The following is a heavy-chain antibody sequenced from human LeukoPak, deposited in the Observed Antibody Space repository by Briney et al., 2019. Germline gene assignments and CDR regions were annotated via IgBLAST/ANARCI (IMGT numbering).Heavy chain of an antibody. Sequence: PGGSLRLSCEASGLTFSNSWMHWVRQIPGKGLVWVSRMYGDMRDISYADSVKGRFTISRDNAKNTVHLQMNSLRGEDTAVYYCARDLGLRGSTWGQGTLVTVSS. CDR1: GLTFSNSW. D-gene: IGHD5-12*01. J-gene: IGHJ5*02. CDR2: MYGDMRDI. V-gene: IGHV3-74*01. CDR3: ARDLGLRGST.